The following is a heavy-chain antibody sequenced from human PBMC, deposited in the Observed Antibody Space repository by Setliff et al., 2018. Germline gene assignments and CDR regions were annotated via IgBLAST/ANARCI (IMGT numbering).Heavy chain of an antibody. CDR2: MNYGGTA. V-gene: IGHV4-31*01. J-gene: IGHJ5*02. CDR3: ARVVDMGWFDP. CDR1: GASISSSSVNNF. Sequence: PSETLSLTCTVSGASISSSSVNNFWTWIRQLPGKGLEWIGYMNYGGTAYYNPSLKSLVSISIDTSKNQFSLKLASVTAADTAVYYCARVVDMGWFDPWGQGTLVTVSS.